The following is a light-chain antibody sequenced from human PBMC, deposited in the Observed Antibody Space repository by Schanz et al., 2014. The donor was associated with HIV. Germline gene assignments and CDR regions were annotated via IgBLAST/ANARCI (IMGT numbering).Light chain of an antibody. V-gene: IGLV2-8*01. CDR2: EVS. Sequence: QSALTQPPSASGSRGQSVTISCTGTSSDVGHYDYVSWYQQHPGKAPKLMIYEVSKRPSGVPDRFSGSKSGTSASLAISGLQSEDEADFYCATWDDSLNGWVFGGGTKVTVL. J-gene: IGLJ3*02. CDR3: ATWDDSLNGWV. CDR1: SSDVGHYDY.